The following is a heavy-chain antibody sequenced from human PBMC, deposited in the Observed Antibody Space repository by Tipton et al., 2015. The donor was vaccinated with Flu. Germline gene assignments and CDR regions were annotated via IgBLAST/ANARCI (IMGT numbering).Heavy chain of an antibody. D-gene: IGHD3-16*01. J-gene: IGHJ5*01. CDR3: AKVLFGWVES. CDR1: GGSISSNTYY. V-gene: IGHV4-39*07. CDR2: IYYSGST. Sequence: TLSLTCTVSGGSISSNTYYWGWIRQPPGKGLEWIGSIYYSGSTYYNPSLKSRVTISVDTSKKQFSLRLSSVTAADTAVYYCAKVLFGWVESWAQGTLVTVSS.